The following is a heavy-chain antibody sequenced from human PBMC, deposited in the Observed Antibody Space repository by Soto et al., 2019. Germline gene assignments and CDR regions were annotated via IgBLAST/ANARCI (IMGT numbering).Heavy chain of an antibody. V-gene: IGHV3-11*01. D-gene: IGHD3-22*01. CDR1: GFTFSDYP. Sequence: QVHLVESGGDLVKPGGSLRLSCAASGFTFSDYPMNWIRQAPGKGLEWVGYISGLSSSTYYADSVKGRFTISRDNAKNSLYLHMSRLRAEDTAVYYCASPQHYDSVGYYYWGQGTLVTVSS. J-gene: IGHJ4*02. CDR3: ASPQHYDSVGYYY. CDR2: ISGLSSST.